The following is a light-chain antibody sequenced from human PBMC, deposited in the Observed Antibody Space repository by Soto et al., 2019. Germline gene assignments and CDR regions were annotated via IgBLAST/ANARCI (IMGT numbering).Light chain of an antibody. J-gene: IGLJ1*01. Sequence: QSVLTQPPSVSAAPGQKVTISCSGTSSNVGNNFVSWHQHLPGTAPKLLIYDNNKRPSGIPDRFSGSKSGTSATLGITGLQTGDEADYYCGTWDSSLSVHVFGTGTKVTVL. V-gene: IGLV1-51*01. CDR2: DNN. CDR1: SSNVGNNF. CDR3: GTWDSSLSVHV.